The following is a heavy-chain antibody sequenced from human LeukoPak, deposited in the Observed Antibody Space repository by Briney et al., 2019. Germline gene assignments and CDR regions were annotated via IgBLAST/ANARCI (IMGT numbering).Heavy chain of an antibody. CDR3: ARLAPTYQGQTTVTTWSFDY. CDR1: GYSFTSYW. V-gene: IGHV5-10-1*01. CDR2: IDPSDSYT. Sequence: GESLKISCKGSGYSFTSYWISWVRQMPGKGLEWMGRIDPSDSYTNYSPSFQGHVTISADKSISSAYLQWSSLKASDTAMYYCARLAPTYQGQTTVTTWSFDYWGQGTLVTVSS. J-gene: IGHJ4*02. D-gene: IGHD4-17*01.